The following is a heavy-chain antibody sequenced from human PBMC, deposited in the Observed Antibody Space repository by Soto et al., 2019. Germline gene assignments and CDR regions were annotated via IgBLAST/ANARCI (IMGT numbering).Heavy chain of an antibody. Sequence: QLQLQESGPGLVKPSETLSLTCTVSGGSISSSSYYWGWIRQPPGKGLGWIGSIYYSGSTYYNPSPKSRVTISVDTSRIQFSLKLSSVTAADTAVYYCARQGIASNWFDPWGQGTLVTVSS. D-gene: IGHD6-13*01. CDR3: ARQGIASNWFDP. V-gene: IGHV4-39*01. J-gene: IGHJ5*02. CDR1: GGSISSSSYY. CDR2: IYYSGST.